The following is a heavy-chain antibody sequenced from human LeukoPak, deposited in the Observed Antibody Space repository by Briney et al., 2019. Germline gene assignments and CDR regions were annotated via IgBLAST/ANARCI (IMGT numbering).Heavy chain of an antibody. CDR2: IIPIFGTA. CDR1: GGTFSSYA. D-gene: IGHD2-2*01. V-gene: IGHV1-69*05. Sequence: AASVKVSCKASGGTFSSYASSWVRQAPGQGLEWMGRIIPIFGTANYAQKFQGRVTLTTDESTSTAYMELSSLRSEDTAVYYCAREGTKAGYCSSTSCSNWFDPWGQGTLVTVSS. J-gene: IGHJ5*02. CDR3: AREGTKAGYCSSTSCSNWFDP.